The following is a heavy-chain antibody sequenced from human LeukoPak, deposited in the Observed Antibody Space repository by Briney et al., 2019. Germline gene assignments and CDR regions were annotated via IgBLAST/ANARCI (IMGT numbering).Heavy chain of an antibody. J-gene: IGHJ5*02. D-gene: IGHD1-26*01. V-gene: IGHV5-51*01. CDR1: GHRFTNHW. Sequence: PGESLKISCEVSGHRFTNHWIGWVRRMPGKGLEWMGIINLGDSDTKYSPSFQGQVTISLDKSISTAYLQWRSLKASDTAMYYCARRPYSGSPNWFDPWSQGTLVTVSS. CDR2: INLGDSDT. CDR3: ARRPYSGSPNWFDP.